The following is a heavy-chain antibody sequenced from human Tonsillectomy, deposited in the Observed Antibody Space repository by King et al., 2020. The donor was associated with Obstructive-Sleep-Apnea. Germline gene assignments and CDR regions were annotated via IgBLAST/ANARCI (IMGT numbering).Heavy chain of an antibody. CDR3: SRDGSVGWFDS. D-gene: IGHD2-15*01. CDR2: IYTSGST. V-gene: IGHV4-4*07. Sequence: VQLQESGPGLVKPSETLSLTCTVSGGSINSYYWSWIRQPAGKGLEWIGRIYTSGSTNYNPSLKSRVTLSVDTSTNQFSLKLSSVTAADTAVYYCSRDGSVGWFDSWGQGTLVTVSS. J-gene: IGHJ5*01. CDR1: GGSINSYY.